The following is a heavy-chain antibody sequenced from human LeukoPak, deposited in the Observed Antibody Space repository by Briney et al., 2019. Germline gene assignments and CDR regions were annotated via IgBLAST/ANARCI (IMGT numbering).Heavy chain of an antibody. CDR2: FDPEDGET. CDR3: ATLPWYAGVRDY. V-gene: IGHV1-24*01. CDR1: GYTLTELS. Sequence: ASVKVSCKVSGYTLTELSMHWVRQAPGKGLGWMGGFDPEDGETIYAQKFQGRVTMTEDTSTDTAYMELSSLRSEDTAVYYCATLPWYAGVRDYWGQGTLVTVSS. D-gene: IGHD2-15*01. J-gene: IGHJ4*02.